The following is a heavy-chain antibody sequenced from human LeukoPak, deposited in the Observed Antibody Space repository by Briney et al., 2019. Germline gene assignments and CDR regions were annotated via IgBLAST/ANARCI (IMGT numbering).Heavy chain of an antibody. D-gene: IGHD2-2*01. CDR1: GGSISSYY. V-gene: IGHV4-4*07. CDR2: IYTSGST. CDR3: ARNHKVVVPAAKAGFDI. J-gene: IGHJ3*02. Sequence: PSETLSLTCTVSGGSISSYYWSWIRQPAGKGLEWIGRIYTSGSTNYNPSLKSRVTMSVDTSKNQFSLKLSSVTAADTAVYYCARNHKVVVPAAKAGFDIWGQGTMVTVSS.